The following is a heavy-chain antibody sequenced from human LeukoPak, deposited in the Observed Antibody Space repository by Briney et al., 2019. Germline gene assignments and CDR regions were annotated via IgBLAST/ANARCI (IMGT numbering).Heavy chain of an antibody. CDR2: VTGNGDTT. D-gene: IGHD6-19*01. V-gene: IGHV3-23*01. Sequence: PGGSLRLSCAASGFTFSRNAMNWVRQAPGKGLECVSAVTGNGDTTYYADSVKGRFTISRDNSKNTLSLQMNSLRDDDTALYYCAKGGCSSGCSGNFWGQGTLVTVSA. J-gene: IGHJ4*02. CDR1: GFTFSRNA. CDR3: AKGGCSSGCSGNF.